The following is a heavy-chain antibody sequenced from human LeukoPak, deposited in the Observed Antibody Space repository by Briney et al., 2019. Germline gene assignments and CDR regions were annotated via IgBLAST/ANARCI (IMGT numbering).Heavy chain of an antibody. J-gene: IGHJ4*02. D-gene: IGHD3-22*01. Sequence: SETLSLTCTVSGGSISSSSYYWGWIRQPPGKGLEWIGCIYYSGSTYYNPSLKSRVTISVDTSKNQFSLKLSSVTAEDTAVYYCAKDRAGYYYDSSEGIDYWGQGTLVTVSS. CDR2: IYYSGST. CDR1: GGSISSSSYY. CDR3: AKDRAGYYYDSSEGIDY. V-gene: IGHV4-39*07.